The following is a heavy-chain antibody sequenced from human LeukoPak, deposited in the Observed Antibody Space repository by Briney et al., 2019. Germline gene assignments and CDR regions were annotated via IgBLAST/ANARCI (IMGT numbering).Heavy chain of an antibody. J-gene: IGHJ5*02. CDR3: ARFDSSSWYPVGWFDP. D-gene: IGHD6-13*01. CDR2: IYSGGST. Sequence: GGSLRLSCAASGFTLSSNYMSWVRQAPGKGVEGGSVIYSGGSTYYADSVTGRFTISRDTSKNTLYLQMTSLRAEDTAVYYCARFDSSSWYPVGWFDPWGQGTLVTVSS. V-gene: IGHV3-53*01. CDR1: GFTLSSNY.